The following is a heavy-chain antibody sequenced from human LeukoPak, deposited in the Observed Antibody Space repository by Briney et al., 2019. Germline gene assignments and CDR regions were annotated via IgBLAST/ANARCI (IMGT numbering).Heavy chain of an antibody. CDR2: IYPGDSDT. V-gene: IGHV5-51*01. CDR1: GYSFTSYW. CDR3: ARIRVVGVRRIQLWYNYFDY. J-gene: IGHJ4*02. Sequence: GESLKISCKGSGYSFTSYWIGWVRQMPGKGLEWMGIIYPGDSDTRYSPSFQGQVTISADKSISTAYLQWSSLKASDTAMYYCARIRVVGVRRIQLWYNYFDYWGQGTLVTVSS. D-gene: IGHD5-18*01.